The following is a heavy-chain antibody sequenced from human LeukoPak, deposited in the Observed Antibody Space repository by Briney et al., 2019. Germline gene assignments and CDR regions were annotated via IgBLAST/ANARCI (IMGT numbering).Heavy chain of an antibody. V-gene: IGHV1-69*13. Sequence: GASVKVSCKASGGTFRNYAISWVRQAPGQGLEWMGGIIPIFGTADYAQKFQGRVTITADESTSTAYMELSSLRAEDTAVYYCARDLIGSLSSYSSGAWDYWGQGTLVTVSS. CDR3: ARDLIGSLSSYSSGAWDY. J-gene: IGHJ4*02. CDR2: IIPIFGTA. D-gene: IGHD3-22*01. CDR1: GGTFRNYA.